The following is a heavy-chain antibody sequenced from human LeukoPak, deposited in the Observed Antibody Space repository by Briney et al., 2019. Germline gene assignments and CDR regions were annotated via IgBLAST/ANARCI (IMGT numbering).Heavy chain of an antibody. D-gene: IGHD4-17*01. CDR2: IYYSGST. J-gene: IGHJ4*02. V-gene: IGHV4-59*08. CDR3: ARHDYGDYRLFDC. CDR1: GGYISSFY. Sequence: SETLSLTCTVSGGYISSFYWSWIRQPPGKGLEWIGYIYYSGSTNYNPSLKSRVTISVDTSKNQFSLKLSSVTAADTAVYYCARHDYGDYRLFDCWGQGTLVTVSS.